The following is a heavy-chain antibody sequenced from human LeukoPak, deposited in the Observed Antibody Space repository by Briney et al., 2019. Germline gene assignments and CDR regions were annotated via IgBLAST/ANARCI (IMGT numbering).Heavy chain of an antibody. V-gene: IGHV4-59*08. D-gene: IGHD6-13*01. CDR2: IYYSGST. Sequence: PSETLSLTCTVSGGSIRSYYWSWIRQPPGKGLEWIGYIYYSGSTNYNPSLKSRVTISVDTSKNQFSLKLSSVTAADTAVYYCARRAWGIGSSWPFDYWGQGTLVTVSS. CDR3: ARRAWGIGSSWPFDY. J-gene: IGHJ4*02. CDR1: GGSIRSYY.